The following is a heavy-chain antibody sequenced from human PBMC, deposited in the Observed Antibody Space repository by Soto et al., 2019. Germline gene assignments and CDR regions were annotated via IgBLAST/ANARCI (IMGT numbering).Heavy chain of an antibody. J-gene: IGHJ4*02. Sequence: GGSLRLSCAASGFTFSDYYMSWIRQAPGKGLEWVLYISSSGSTIYYADSVKGLFTISRDNAKNSLYLQMNSLRAEDTAVYYCARAPTTTVTSDYWGQGTLVTVSS. V-gene: IGHV3-11*01. D-gene: IGHD4-4*01. CDR3: ARAPTTTVTSDY. CDR2: ISSSGSTI. CDR1: GFTFSDYY.